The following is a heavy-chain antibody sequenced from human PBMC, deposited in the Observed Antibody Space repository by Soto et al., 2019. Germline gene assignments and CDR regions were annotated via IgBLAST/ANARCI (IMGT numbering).Heavy chain of an antibody. Sequence: QVQLVQSGAEVKKPGASVKVSCKASGYTFTSYGVSWVRQAPGQGLEWMGWISGYNGNTNNAQKLQGRVTMTTDTSTSTAYMELRRLRSDDTAVYYCARAGKYYYGSGSPYYYGMDVWGQGITVTVSS. CDR3: ARAGKYYYGSGSPYYYGMDV. CDR1: GYTFTSYG. CDR2: ISGYNGNT. V-gene: IGHV1-18*04. J-gene: IGHJ6*02. D-gene: IGHD3-10*01.